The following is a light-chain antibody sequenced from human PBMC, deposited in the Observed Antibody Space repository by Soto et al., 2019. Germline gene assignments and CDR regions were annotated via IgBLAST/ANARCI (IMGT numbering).Light chain of an antibody. CDR3: QNLNSYPLT. J-gene: IGKJ4*01. CDR2: DAS. V-gene: IGKV1-17*03. Sequence: IQMPQSPSAMSASVVDRVTITCLASQGISNYLAWFPQKPGKAPKLLIYDASTLKSGVPSRFSGSGSGTEFSLTISNLQPEELATDYCQNLNSYPLTCGGGTTGDIK. CDR1: QGISNY.